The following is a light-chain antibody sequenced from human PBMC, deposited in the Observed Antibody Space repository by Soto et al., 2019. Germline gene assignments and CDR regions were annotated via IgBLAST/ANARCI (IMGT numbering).Light chain of an antibody. CDR3: ATWDDSLSGLVV. V-gene: IGLV1-47*01. CDR2: RNN. Sequence: QAVVIQPPSASGAPGQRVTISCSGSSSNIGSNFVYWYQHLPPTAPKLLIYRNNQRPSGVPDLFSGSQSGTSASLAISGLRSDYEGDYYCATWDDSLSGLVVFGGGTKLTVL. CDR1: SSNIGSNF. J-gene: IGLJ2*01.